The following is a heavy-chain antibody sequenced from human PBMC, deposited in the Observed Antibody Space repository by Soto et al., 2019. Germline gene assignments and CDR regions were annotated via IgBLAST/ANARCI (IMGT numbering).Heavy chain of an antibody. D-gene: IGHD3-3*01. CDR2: IRSKANSYAT. J-gene: IGHJ6*02. CDR3: TRHLKAIFGVENYYGMDV. Sequence: EVQLVESGGGLVQPGGSLKLSCAASGFTFSGSAMHWVRQASGKGLEWVGRIRSKANSYATAYAASVKGRFTISRDDSKNTAYLQMNSLKTEDTAVYYCTRHLKAIFGVENYYGMDVLGQGSTVTVSS. V-gene: IGHV3-73*02. CDR1: GFTFSGSA.